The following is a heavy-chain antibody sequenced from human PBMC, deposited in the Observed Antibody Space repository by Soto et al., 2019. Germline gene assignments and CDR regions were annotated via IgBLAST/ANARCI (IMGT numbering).Heavy chain of an antibody. D-gene: IGHD3-16*01. J-gene: IGHJ5*02. CDR3: ASDAGVSGELYH. V-gene: IGHV1-18*03. Sequence: QVQLVQSGAEVKKPGASVKVSCKASGYTFTSYGISWVRQAPGQGLEWMGWISAYNGNTNYAQKLQGRVTMTIDTSQSTAYTELWSLRSDDVAVYYCASDAGVSGELYHWGNGTLVTVSS. CDR2: ISAYNGNT. CDR1: GYTFTSYG.